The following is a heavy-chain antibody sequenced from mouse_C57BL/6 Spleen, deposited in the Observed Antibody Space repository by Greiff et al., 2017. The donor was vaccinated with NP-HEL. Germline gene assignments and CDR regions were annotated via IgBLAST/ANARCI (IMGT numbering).Heavy chain of an antibody. CDR1: GYSFTGYY. V-gene: IGHV1-42*01. Sequence: EVQLQQSGPELVKPGASVKISCKASGYSFTGYYMNWVKQSPEKSLEWIGEINPSTGGTTYNQKFKAKATLTVDKSSSTAYMQLKSLTSEDSAVYYCAILRGFAYWGQGTLVTVSA. CDR2: INPSTGGT. J-gene: IGHJ3*01. D-gene: IGHD1-1*01. CDR3: AILRGFAY.